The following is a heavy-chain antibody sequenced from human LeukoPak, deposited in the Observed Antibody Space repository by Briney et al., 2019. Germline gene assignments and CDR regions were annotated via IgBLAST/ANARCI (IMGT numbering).Heavy chain of an antibody. CDR3: AKYYGGGIGQIDY. V-gene: IGHV3-15*01. CDR2: IKNKADGGTT. J-gene: IGHJ4*02. CDR1: GFTFSNAW. Sequence: PGGSLRLSCAASGFTFSNAWMSWVRQAPGKGLEWVARIKNKADGGTTDYAAPVKGRFTISRDDSKNTLYLQMNSLKTEDTAMYYCAKYYGGGIGQIDYWGQGTLVTVSS. D-gene: IGHD3-10*01.